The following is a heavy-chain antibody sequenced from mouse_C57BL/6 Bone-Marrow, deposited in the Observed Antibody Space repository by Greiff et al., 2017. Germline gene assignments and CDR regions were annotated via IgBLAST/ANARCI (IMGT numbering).Heavy chain of an antibody. CDR2: IDPETGGT. D-gene: IGHD2-3*01. CDR1: GYTFTDYE. Sequence: VQLQQSGAELVRPGASVTLSCKASGYTFTDYEMHWVKQTPVHGLEWIGAIDPETGGTAYNQKFKGKAILTADKSSSTAYLELRSLTSEDSAVYYCTRYYDGYFFDYWGQGTTLTVSS. CDR3: TRYYDGYFFDY. J-gene: IGHJ2*01. V-gene: IGHV1-15*01.